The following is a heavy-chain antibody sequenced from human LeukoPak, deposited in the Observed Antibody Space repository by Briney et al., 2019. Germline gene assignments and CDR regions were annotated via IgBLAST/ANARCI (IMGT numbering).Heavy chain of an antibody. CDR3: ARQQEIAVEHNPNYYYYGMDV. J-gene: IGHJ6*02. CDR1: GFTFSSYG. CDR2: IWYDGSNK. D-gene: IGHD6-19*01. V-gene: IGHV3-33*01. Sequence: QTGGSLRLSCAASGFTFSSYGMHWVRQAPGKGLEWVAVIWYDGSNKYYADSVKGRFTISRDNSKNTLYLQMNSLRAEDTAVYYCARQQEIAVEHNPNYYYYGMDVWGQGTTVTVSS.